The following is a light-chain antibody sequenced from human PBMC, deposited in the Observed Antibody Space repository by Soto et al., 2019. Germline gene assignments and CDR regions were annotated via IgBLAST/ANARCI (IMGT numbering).Light chain of an antibody. Sequence: EIVMTQSPATLSVSPGERATLSCRASQSVSSNLAWYQQKPGQAPRLLIYGASTRATVIPARFSGSGSGTEFTLTISSLQSEDFAVYYWQQYNNWPTFGGGTKVEIK. J-gene: IGKJ4*01. CDR2: GAS. CDR1: QSVSSN. CDR3: QQYNNWPT. V-gene: IGKV3-15*01.